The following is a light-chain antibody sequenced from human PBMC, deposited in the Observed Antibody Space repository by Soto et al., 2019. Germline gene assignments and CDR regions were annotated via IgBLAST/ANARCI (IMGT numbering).Light chain of an antibody. J-gene: IGLJ2*01. CDR2: DVS. V-gene: IGLV2-14*03. Sequence: QSALTQPASVSGSPGQSITISCTGTSSDVGGYNYVSWYQQHPGKAPQLMIYDVSNRPSGVSNRFSGSKSGNTAALTISGLEAEDEADYYSSSYTSSSTLVFGGGTQLTVL. CDR1: SSDVGGYNY. CDR3: SSYTSSSTLV.